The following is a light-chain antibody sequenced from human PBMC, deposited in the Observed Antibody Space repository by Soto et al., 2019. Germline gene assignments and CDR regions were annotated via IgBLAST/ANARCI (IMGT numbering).Light chain of an antibody. V-gene: IGLV1-44*01. CDR2: SVN. CDR1: SSNIGKNT. J-gene: IGLJ1*01. CDR3: AAWDDSLKTYV. Sequence: QAVVTQPPSASGTPGQRVVISCSGSSSNIGKNTVNWYQQVPGTAPKLLIYSVNQRPSGVPDRLSGSKSGTSASLAIRGLQSEDEADYYCAAWDDSLKTYVFGTGTKVTVL.